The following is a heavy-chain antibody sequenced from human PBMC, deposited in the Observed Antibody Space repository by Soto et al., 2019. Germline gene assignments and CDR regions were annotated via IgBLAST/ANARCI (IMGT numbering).Heavy chain of an antibody. D-gene: IGHD7-27*01. Sequence: GGSLRLSCAASGFTFSSYAMHWVRQAPGKGLEWVAVISYDGSNKYYADSVKGRFTISRDNSKNTLYLQMNSLRAEDTAVYYCARDRELGMAYYFDYWGQGTLVTVSS. CDR1: GFTFSSYA. CDR3: ARDRELGMAYYFDY. J-gene: IGHJ4*02. V-gene: IGHV3-30*04. CDR2: ISYDGSNK.